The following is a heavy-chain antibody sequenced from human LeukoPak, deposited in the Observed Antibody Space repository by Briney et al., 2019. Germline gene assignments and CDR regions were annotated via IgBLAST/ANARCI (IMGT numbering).Heavy chain of an antibody. Sequence: GGSLRLSCAASGFTFSSYEMNWVRQAPGKGLEWVSYISSSGSTIYYADSVKGRFTISRDNAKNSLYLQMNSLRAEDTAVYYCARDRPYSSGWYNDYWGQGTLVTVSS. CDR1: GFTFSSYE. CDR3: ARDRPYSSGWYNDY. CDR2: ISSSGSTI. J-gene: IGHJ4*02. V-gene: IGHV3-48*03. D-gene: IGHD6-19*01.